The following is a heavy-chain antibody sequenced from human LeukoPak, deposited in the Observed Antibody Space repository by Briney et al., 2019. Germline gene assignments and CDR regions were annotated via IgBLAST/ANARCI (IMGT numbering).Heavy chain of an antibody. Sequence: PGGSLRLSCAASGFTFSSYGMSWVRQAPGKGLEWVSAISGSGGSTYYADSVKGRFTISRDNSKNTLYLQMNSLRAEDTAVYYCANAGTGRYFDWLPWYWGQGTLVTVSS. CDR3: ANAGTGRYFDWLPWY. V-gene: IGHV3-23*01. D-gene: IGHD3-9*01. CDR1: GFTFSSYG. J-gene: IGHJ4*02. CDR2: ISGSGGST.